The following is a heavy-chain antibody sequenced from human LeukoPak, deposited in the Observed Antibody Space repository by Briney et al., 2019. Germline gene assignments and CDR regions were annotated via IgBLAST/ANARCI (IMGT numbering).Heavy chain of an antibody. V-gene: IGHV3-9*01. J-gene: IGHJ4*02. D-gene: IGHD1-26*01. CDR3: AKAPISGSYSVYFDY. Sequence: PGGSLRLSCTASEFTLGDFAISWVRQAPGKGLEWVSGISWNSGSIGYADSVKGRFTISRDNAKNSLYLQMNSLRAEDTALYYCAKAPISGSYSVYFDYWGQGTLVTVSS. CDR2: ISWNSGSI. CDR1: EFTLGDFA.